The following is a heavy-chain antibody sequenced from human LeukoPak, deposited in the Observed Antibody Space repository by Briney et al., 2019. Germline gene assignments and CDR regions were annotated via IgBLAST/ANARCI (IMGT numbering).Heavy chain of an antibody. CDR3: ARATLAAAGTWGKYYYYGMDV. V-gene: IGHV3-30-3*01. J-gene: IGHJ6*02. D-gene: IGHD6-13*01. CDR1: GFTFSNYA. Sequence: GRSLRLSCAASGFTFSNYAMHWVRQAPGKGLEWVAVISYDGSNKYYADSVKGRFTISRDNSKNTLYLQMNGLRAEDTAVYYCARATLAAAGTWGKYYYYGMDVWGQGTTVTVSS. CDR2: ISYDGSNK.